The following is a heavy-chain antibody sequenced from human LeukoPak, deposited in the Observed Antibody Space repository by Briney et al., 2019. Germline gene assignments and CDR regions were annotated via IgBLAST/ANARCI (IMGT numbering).Heavy chain of an antibody. CDR1: GFTFSSYG. J-gene: IGHJ5*02. Sequence: PGRPLRLSCAASGFTFSSYGMHWVRQAPGKGLEWVAVISYDGSNKYYADSVKGRFTISRDNSKNTLYLQMNSLRAEDTAVYCCAKGTTLRPWGQGTLVTVSS. CDR3: AKGTTLRP. V-gene: IGHV3-30*18. CDR2: ISYDGSNK. D-gene: IGHD1-14*01.